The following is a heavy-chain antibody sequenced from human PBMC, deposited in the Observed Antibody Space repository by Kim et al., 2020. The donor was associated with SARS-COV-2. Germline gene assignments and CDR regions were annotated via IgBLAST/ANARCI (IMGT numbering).Heavy chain of an antibody. Sequence: SETLSLTCTVSGGSISSYYWSWIRQPPGKGLEWIGYIYYSGSTNYNPSLKSRVTISVDTSKNQFSLKLSSVTAADTAVYYCARSYDYGSGSYYNSAAFDIWGQGTMVTVSS. V-gene: IGHV4-59*13. J-gene: IGHJ3*02. CDR3: ARSYDYGSGSYYNSAAFDI. CDR2: IYYSGST. CDR1: GGSISSYY. D-gene: IGHD3-10*01.